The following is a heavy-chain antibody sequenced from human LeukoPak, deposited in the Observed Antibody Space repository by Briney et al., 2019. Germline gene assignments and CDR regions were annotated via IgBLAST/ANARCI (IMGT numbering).Heavy chain of an antibody. CDR1: GFTFSSYW. V-gene: IGHV3-74*01. Sequence: PGRSLRLSCAASGFTFSSYWMHWVRQAPGKGLVWVSRINSDGSSTSYADSVKGRFTISRDNAKNSLYLQMNSLRAEDTALYYCAKDTASGAAVAGTRGRNYFDYWGQGTLVTVSS. CDR2: INSDGSST. D-gene: IGHD6-19*01. J-gene: IGHJ4*02. CDR3: AKDTASGAAVAGTRGRNYFDY.